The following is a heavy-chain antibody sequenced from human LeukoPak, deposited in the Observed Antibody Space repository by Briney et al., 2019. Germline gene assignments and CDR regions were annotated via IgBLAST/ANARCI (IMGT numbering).Heavy chain of an antibody. CDR2: ISGSGGST. V-gene: IGHV3-23*01. Sequence: PGGSLRLSCAASGFALNAYSLTWVRQAPGKGLEWVSAISGSGGSTYYADSVKGRFTISRDNSKNTLYLQMNSLRAEDTAVYYCAKDVLNDEYWYFDLWGRGTLVTVSS. D-gene: IGHD1-1*01. CDR1: GFALNAYS. J-gene: IGHJ2*01. CDR3: AKDVLNDEYWYFDL.